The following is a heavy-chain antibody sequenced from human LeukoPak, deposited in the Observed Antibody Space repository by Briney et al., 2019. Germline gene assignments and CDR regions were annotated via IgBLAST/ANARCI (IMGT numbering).Heavy chain of an antibody. CDR3: AREFSHYTSSWFFDY. V-gene: IGHV3-30-3*01. CDR1: GFTFSSYA. CDR2: ISYDGSKK. J-gene: IGHJ4*02. D-gene: IGHD6-13*01. Sequence: PGRSLRLSCAASGFTFSSYAVHWVRQAPGKGLEWVAVISYDGSKKYYADSVKGRFTISRDNSKNTLYLQMNGLRAEDTAVYFCAREFSHYTSSWFFDYWGQGTLLTVSS.